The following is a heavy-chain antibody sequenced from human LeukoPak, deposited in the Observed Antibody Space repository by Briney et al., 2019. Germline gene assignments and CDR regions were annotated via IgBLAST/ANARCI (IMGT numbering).Heavy chain of an antibody. J-gene: IGHJ4*02. CDR3: AKEGGYNYGYLDS. D-gene: IGHD5-18*01. CDR1: GFSYSSYA. CDR2: ISGSGDT. Sequence: GGSLRLSCAVSGFSYSSYAMSWVRQAPGKGLEGVSTISGSGDTYYVDSVKGRFTISRDNSKNTLYLQMNSLRAEDTAVYYCAKEGGYNYGYLDSWGQGTLVTASS. V-gene: IGHV3-23*01.